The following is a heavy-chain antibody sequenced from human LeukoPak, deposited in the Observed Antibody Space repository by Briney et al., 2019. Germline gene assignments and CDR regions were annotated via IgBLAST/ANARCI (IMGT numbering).Heavy chain of an antibody. CDR3: ARVHWNDGYFDY. CDR2: ISSSSSTM. Sequence: GGSLRLSCAASGFTFSSYSMNWVRQAPGKGLEWVSYISSSSSTMYYADSVKGRFTISRDNAKNSLYLQMNSLRAEDTAVYYCARVHWNDGYFDYWGQGTLVTVSS. J-gene: IGHJ4*02. D-gene: IGHD1-1*01. V-gene: IGHV3-48*04. CDR1: GFTFSSYS.